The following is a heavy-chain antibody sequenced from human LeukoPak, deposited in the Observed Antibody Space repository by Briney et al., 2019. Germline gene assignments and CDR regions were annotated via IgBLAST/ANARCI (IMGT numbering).Heavy chain of an antibody. J-gene: IGHJ4*02. CDR3: ARDFMYSISCAGC. CDR2: IGSSGSYI. V-gene: IGHV3-21*01. D-gene: IGHD6-13*01. Sequence: GGSLRLSCEVSGFTFSSYHMNWVRQAPGKGLEWVSSIGSSGSYIYYADSLTGRFTISRDNAKNSLYLQMNSLRVEDTAVYYCARDFMYSISCAGCWGQGTLVTVSS. CDR1: GFTFSSYH.